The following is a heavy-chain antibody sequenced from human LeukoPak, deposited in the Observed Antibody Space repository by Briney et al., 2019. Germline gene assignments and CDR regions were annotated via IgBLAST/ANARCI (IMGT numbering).Heavy chain of an antibody. V-gene: IGHV4-39*01. D-gene: IGHD3-3*01. CDR2: IYYSGST. CDR3: ARQRTSGSASNLRVAQIDS. Sequence: PSETLSLTCTVSGGSISSSSHYWAWIRQSPGTGLEWIGSIYYSGSTYYNPSLKSRATISVDTSKNQISLKVSSVTAADSALHFCARQRTSGSASNLRVAQIDSWGQGTLVTVSS. J-gene: IGHJ4*02. CDR1: GGSISSSSHY.